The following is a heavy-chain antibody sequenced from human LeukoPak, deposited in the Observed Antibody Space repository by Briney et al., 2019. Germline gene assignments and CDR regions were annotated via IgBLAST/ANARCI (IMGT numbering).Heavy chain of an antibody. D-gene: IGHD6-19*01. J-gene: IGHJ3*02. CDR3: ARDIPGYSSGWYGAFDI. CDR1: GYTFTSYA. Sequence: GASVKVSCKASGYTFTSYAMHWVRQAPGQRLEWMGWINAGNGNTKYSQKFQGRVTITRDTSASTAYMELSSLRSEDTAVYYCARDIPGYSSGWYGAFDIWGQGTVVTVSS. CDR2: INAGNGNT. V-gene: IGHV1-3*01.